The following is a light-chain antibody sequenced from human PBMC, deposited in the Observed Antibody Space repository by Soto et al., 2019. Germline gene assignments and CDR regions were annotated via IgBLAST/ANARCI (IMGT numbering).Light chain of an antibody. CDR2: RAS. Sequence: EIVLTQSPGTLSLSQGERATLXXRASQSVSSNYLAWYQQKPGQAPKSXIYRASIRATGIPDRFTGSGSGTDFTLTISRLEPEDFAVYYCQQYGSSPLTFGGGTKVDIK. CDR3: QQYGSSPLT. J-gene: IGKJ4*01. V-gene: IGKV3-20*01. CDR1: QSVSSNY.